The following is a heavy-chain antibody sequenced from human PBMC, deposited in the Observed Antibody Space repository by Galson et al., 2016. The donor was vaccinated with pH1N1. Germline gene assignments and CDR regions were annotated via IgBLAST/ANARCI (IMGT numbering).Heavy chain of an antibody. CDR1: GYSFTTSW. D-gene: IGHD3-10*01. CDR3: ARFHSSGNYNGAFDI. Sequence: QSGAEVKKPGESLKISCKGSGYSFTTSWIGWVRQMPGKGLEWMGIIYAGDSDTRYSQTFQGQVTISVDKSISTAYLQWSSLKAWDTAMYYCARFHSSGNYNGAFDIWGQGTLVTVSS. CDR2: IYAGDSDT. J-gene: IGHJ3*02. V-gene: IGHV5-51*01.